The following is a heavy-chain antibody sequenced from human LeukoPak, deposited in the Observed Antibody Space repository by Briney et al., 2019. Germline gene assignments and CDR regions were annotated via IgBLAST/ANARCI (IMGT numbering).Heavy chain of an antibody. D-gene: IGHD6-13*01. CDR3: ARSSIASAGDF. J-gene: IGHJ4*02. V-gene: IGHV4-4*07. Sequence: SETLSLTCNVSGGSMSGYSWNWIRQPAGKGLEWIGRIFASGSTNYNPSLKSRVSMSVDTSKSQFSLKLSSVTAADTAIYYCARSSIASAGDFWGQGTLVTVSS. CDR1: GGSMSGYS. CDR2: IFASGST.